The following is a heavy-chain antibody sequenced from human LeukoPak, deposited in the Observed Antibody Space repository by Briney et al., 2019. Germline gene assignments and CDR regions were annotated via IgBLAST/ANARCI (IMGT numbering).Heavy chain of an antibody. D-gene: IGHD2-2*01. CDR2: KYYSGSA. V-gene: IGHV4-31*03. CDR3: ATPYRSGISCLDVFNM. Sequence: TSETLSLPCNVSGVSVSDGRYYWTWIRQHPGKGLEWIGYKYYSGSAKYNPSLKSRLTISIDTSKNQFSLQLSSVTAADTATYYCATPYRSGISCLDVFNMWGQGTRVTVSS. CDR1: GVSVSDGRYY. J-gene: IGHJ3*02.